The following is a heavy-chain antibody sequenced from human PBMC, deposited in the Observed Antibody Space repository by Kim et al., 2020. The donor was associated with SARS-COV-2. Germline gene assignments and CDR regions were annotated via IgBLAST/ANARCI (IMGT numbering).Heavy chain of an antibody. V-gene: IGHV3-48*04. CDR2: ISDSSGTI. CDR3: AKAGRRHVGDYFY. CDR1: GFTFSSYA. J-gene: IGHJ4*02. Sequence: GGSLRLSCAASGFTFSSYAMNWVRQAPGKGLEWVSGISDSSGTIYYADSVKGRFTISRDNSKNSLYLQINSLRAEDTALYYCAKAGRRHVGDYFYWGQGT. D-gene: IGHD3-16*01.